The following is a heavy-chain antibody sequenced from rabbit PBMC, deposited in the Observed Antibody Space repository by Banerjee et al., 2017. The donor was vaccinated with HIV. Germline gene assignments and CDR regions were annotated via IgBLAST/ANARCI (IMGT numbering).Heavy chain of an antibody. V-gene: IGHV1S45*01. J-gene: IGHJ4*01. CDR3: ARDLVGSGWYDSL. CDR2: IEIGAGST. CDR1: GFSFSSNA. D-gene: IGHD4-2*01. Sequence: QEQLEESGGDLVKPEGSLTLTCTASGFSFSSNAMCWVRQAPGKGLEWVACIEIGAGSTYYASWAKGRFTISKTSSTTVTLQMTSLTVADTATYFCARDLVGSGWYDSLWGQGTLVTVS.